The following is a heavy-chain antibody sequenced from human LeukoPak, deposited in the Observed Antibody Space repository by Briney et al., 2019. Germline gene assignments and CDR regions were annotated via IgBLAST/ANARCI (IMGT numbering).Heavy chain of an antibody. D-gene: IGHD3-10*01. CDR1: GGSFSGYY. Sequence: SETLSLTCAVYGGSFSGYYWGWVRQPPGKALEWIGNIFYTGSTYYSPSLKSRVTISLDTSRNQFSLRLNSVTAADTAVYYCAKSNGYGLIDIWGQGTMVTVSS. CDR2: IFYTGST. CDR3: AKSNGYGLIDI. J-gene: IGHJ3*02. V-gene: IGHV4-34*12.